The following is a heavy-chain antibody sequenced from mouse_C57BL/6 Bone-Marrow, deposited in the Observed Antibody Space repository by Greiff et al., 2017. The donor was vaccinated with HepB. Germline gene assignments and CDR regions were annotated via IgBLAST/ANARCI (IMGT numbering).Heavy chain of an antibody. CDR3: ARLRGYGSYYAMDY. D-gene: IGHD1-1*01. Sequence: EVKLQESGGGLVQPGGSLKLSCAASGFTFSDYYMYWVRQTPEKRLEWVAYISNGGGSTYYPDTVKGRFTISRDNAKNTLYLQMSRLKSEDTAMYYCARLRGYGSYYAMDYWGQGTSGTVSS. V-gene: IGHV5-12*01. CDR1: GFTFSDYY. J-gene: IGHJ4*01. CDR2: ISNGGGST.